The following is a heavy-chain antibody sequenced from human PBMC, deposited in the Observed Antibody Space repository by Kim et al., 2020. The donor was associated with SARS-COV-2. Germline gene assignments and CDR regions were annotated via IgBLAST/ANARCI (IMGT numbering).Heavy chain of an antibody. CDR3: ARGGAVTSSFDY. Sequence: KDSQKFKGRVTITRDTSASTAYMELSSLRSEDTAVYYCARGGAVTSSFDYWGQGTLVTVSS. J-gene: IGHJ4*02. D-gene: IGHD4-17*01. V-gene: IGHV1-3*01.